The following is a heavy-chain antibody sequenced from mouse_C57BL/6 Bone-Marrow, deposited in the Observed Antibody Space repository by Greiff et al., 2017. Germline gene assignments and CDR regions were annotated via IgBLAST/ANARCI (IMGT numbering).Heavy chain of an antibody. V-gene: IGHV1-81*01. CDR3: ARYIITTVVAGG. D-gene: IGHD1-1*01. CDR2: IYPRSGNT. CDR1: GYTFTSYG. Sequence: VQLQQPGAELARPGASVKLSCKASGYTFTSYGISWVKQRPGQGLEWIGEIYPRSGNTYYNEKFKGKATLTADKSSSTAYMELRSLTSEDSAVYFCARYIITTVVAGGGGTGTTVTVSS. J-gene: IGHJ1*03.